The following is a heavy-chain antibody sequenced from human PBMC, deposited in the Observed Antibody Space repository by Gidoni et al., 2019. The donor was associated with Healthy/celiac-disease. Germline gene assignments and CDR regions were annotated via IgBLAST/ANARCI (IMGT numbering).Heavy chain of an antibody. CDR2: ISSSSSYI. CDR1: GFTFSSYS. Sequence: EVQLVASGGGLVKPGGSLRLSCAASGFTFSSYSMNWVRQAPGKGLEWVSAISSSSSYIYYADSVKGRFTISRDNAKNSLYLQMNSLRAEDTAVYYCARGVVAATLADYWGQGTLVTVSS. J-gene: IGHJ4*02. D-gene: IGHD2-15*01. CDR3: ARGVVAATLADY. V-gene: IGHV3-21*01.